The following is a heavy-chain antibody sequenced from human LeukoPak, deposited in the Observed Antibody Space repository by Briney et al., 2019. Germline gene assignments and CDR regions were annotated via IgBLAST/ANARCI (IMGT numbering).Heavy chain of an antibody. CDR3: AKGRLRWLQSDAFDI. D-gene: IGHD5-24*01. CDR2: ISYDGSNK. J-gene: IGHJ3*02. Sequence: PGGSLRLSCAASGFTFSSYGMHWVRQAPGKGLEWVAVISYDGSNKYYADSVKGRFTISRDNSKNTLYLQMNSLRAEDTAVYYCAKGRLRWLQSDAFDIWGQGTMVTVSS. V-gene: IGHV3-30*18. CDR1: GFTFSSYG.